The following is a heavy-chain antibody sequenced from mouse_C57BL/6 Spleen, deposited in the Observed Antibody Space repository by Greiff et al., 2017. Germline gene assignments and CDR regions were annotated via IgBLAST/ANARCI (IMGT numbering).Heavy chain of an antibody. Sequence: VQLQQSGGDLVKPGGSLKLSCAASGFTFSSYGMSWVRQTPDKRLEWVATISSGGSYTYYPDSVKGRFTISRDNAKNTLYLQMSSLKSEDTAMYYCARPPYEYDGPFDYWGQGTTLTVSS. CDR1: GFTFSSYG. J-gene: IGHJ2*01. D-gene: IGHD2-4*01. V-gene: IGHV5-6*01. CDR3: ARPPYEYDGPFDY. CDR2: ISSGGSYT.